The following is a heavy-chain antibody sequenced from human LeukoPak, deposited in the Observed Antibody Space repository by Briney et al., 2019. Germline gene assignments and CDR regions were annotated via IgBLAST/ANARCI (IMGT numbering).Heavy chain of an antibody. Sequence: GGSLRLSCAASGFTFSSYGMHWVRQAPGKGLEWVAVISYDGSNKYYADSVKGRFTISRDNSKNTLYLQMNSLRAEDTAVYYCAKDLGYCSGGSCPYGMDVWGQGTTVTVSS. V-gene: IGHV3-30*18. D-gene: IGHD2-15*01. J-gene: IGHJ6*02. CDR2: ISYDGSNK. CDR1: GFTFSSYG. CDR3: AKDLGYCSGGSCPYGMDV.